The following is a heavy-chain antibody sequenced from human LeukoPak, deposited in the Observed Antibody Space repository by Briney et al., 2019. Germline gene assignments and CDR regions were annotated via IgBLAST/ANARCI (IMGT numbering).Heavy chain of an antibody. Sequence: GRSLRLSCAASGFTLSSYAMHWVRQAPGKGLEWVAVISYDGSNKYYADSVKGRFTISRDNSKNTLYLQMNSLRAEDTAVYYCARDLGYSYGYVVDYWGQGTLVTVSS. CDR1: GFTLSSYA. CDR3: ARDLGYSYGYVVDY. J-gene: IGHJ4*02. CDR2: ISYDGSNK. V-gene: IGHV3-30-3*01. D-gene: IGHD5-18*01.